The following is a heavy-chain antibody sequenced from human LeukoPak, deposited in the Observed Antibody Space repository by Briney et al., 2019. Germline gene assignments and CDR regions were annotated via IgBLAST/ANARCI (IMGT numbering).Heavy chain of an antibody. D-gene: IGHD3-3*01. CDR1: GGSFSGYY. Sequence: SETLSLTCAVYGGSFSGYYWSWIRQPPGKGLEWIGEINHSGSTNYNPSLKSRVTISVDTSKNQFSLKLSSVIAADTAVDYCARGRNYDCWSGLTGYYMDVWGKGTTVTVSS. CDR2: INHSGST. J-gene: IGHJ6*03. V-gene: IGHV4-34*01. CDR3: ARGRNYDCWSGLTGYYMDV.